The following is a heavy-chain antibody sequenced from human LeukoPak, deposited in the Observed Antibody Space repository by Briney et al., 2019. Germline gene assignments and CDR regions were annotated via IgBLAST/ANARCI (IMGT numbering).Heavy chain of an antibody. V-gene: IGHV4-59*01. D-gene: IGHD3-3*01. J-gene: IGHJ5*02. CDR3: ARKRRLLESGFDP. CDR2: VYYNGAT. Sequence: SETLSLTCTVSGGSIGDYYLNWIRQSPAKGLEWIGYVYYNGATTYNPSLKSRAAISVDMSKNQFSLRLTSVTAADAAIYYCARKRRLLESGFDPWGQGALVTVSS. CDR1: GGSIGDYY.